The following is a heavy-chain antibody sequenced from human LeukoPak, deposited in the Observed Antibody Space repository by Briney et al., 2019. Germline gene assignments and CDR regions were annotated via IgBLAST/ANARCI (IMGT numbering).Heavy chain of an antibody. CDR2: MNPNSGNT. V-gene: IGHV1-8*03. CDR1: GYTFTSYD. Sequence: GASVSLSCTASGYTFTSYDINWVRQAAGQGGEGRGGMNPNSGNTVYAETLQGRVTITRNTSRSRAYMEVSRLRCEDTAVYYCARDRGRSTLLPNWLDPWGQGTLVTVSS. D-gene: IGHD2-15*01. CDR3: ARDRGRSTLLPNWLDP. J-gene: IGHJ5*02.